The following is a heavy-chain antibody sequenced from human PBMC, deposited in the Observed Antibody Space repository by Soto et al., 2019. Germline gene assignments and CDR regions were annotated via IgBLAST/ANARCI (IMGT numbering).Heavy chain of an antibody. V-gene: IGHV4-59*08. CDR2: IYYSGST. D-gene: IGHD6-13*01. Sequence: SETLSLTCTVSGGSISSYYWSWIRQPPGKGLEWIGYIYYSGSTNYNPSLKSRVTISVDTSKNQFSLKLSSVTAADTAVYYCARRYISSFDYWGQGTLVTVSS. J-gene: IGHJ4*02. CDR3: ARRYISSFDY. CDR1: GGSISSYY.